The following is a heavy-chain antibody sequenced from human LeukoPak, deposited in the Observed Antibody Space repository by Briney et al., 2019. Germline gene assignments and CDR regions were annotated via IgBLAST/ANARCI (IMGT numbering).Heavy chain of an antibody. CDR1: GFTFSSYS. V-gene: IGHV3-30*18. J-gene: IGHJ6*02. Sequence: GGSLRLSCAASGFTFSSYSMTWVRQAPGKGLEWVAVISYDGSNKYYADSVKGRFTISRDNSKNTLYLQMNSLRAEDTAVYYCAKVLSPPSYYDFWSGYYTFYYGMDVWGQGTTVTVSS. CDR2: ISYDGSNK. D-gene: IGHD3-3*01. CDR3: AKVLSPPSYYDFWSGYYTFYYGMDV.